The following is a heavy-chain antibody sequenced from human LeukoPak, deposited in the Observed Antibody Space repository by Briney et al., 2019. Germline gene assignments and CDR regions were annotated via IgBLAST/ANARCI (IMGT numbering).Heavy chain of an antibody. J-gene: IGHJ4*02. CDR2: IYYTGST. Sequence: SETLSLTCTVSGGSISSSSYYWGWIRQPPGKGLEWIGNIYYTGSTYYNPSLRSRVTISVDTSKNQFSLNLSSVTAADTAVYYCASLAVVTAMGGLYFDYWGQGTLVTVSS. CDR1: GGSISSSSYY. V-gene: IGHV4-39*01. D-gene: IGHD2-21*02. CDR3: ASLAVVTAMGGLYFDY.